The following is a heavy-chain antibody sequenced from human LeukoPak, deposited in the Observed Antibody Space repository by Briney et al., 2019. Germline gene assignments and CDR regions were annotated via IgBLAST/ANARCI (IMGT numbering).Heavy chain of an antibody. CDR2: ISTGSSYT. CDR3: ARDGRSGNFDK. D-gene: IGHD1-26*01. J-gene: IGHJ4*02. CDR1: GFTFSDYY. Sequence: GGSLRLSCAASGFTFSDYYMSWIRQAPGRGLEWVSYISTGSSYTNYADSVKGRFTISRDNAKNSLYLQMNSLRAEDTAVYYCARDGRSGNFDKWGQGTLVSVSS. V-gene: IGHV3-11*05.